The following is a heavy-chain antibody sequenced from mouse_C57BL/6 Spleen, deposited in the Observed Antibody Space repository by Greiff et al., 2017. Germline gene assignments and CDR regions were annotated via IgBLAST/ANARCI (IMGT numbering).Heavy chain of an antibody. V-gene: IGHV6-3*01. Sequence: EVKVEESGGGLVQPGGSMKLSCVASGFTFSNYWMNWVRQSPEKGLEWVAQIRLKSDNYATNYAGSVKGRFTISRDDSKSSVYLQMNNLRAEDTGIYYCTRWDYAMDYWGQGTSVTVSS. CDR3: TRWDYAMDY. CDR1: GFTFSNYW. CDR2: IRLKSDNYAT. D-gene: IGHD1-1*02. J-gene: IGHJ4*01.